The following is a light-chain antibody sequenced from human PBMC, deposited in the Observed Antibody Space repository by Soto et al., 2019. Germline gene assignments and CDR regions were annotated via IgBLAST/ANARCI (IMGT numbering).Light chain of an antibody. J-gene: IGLJ1*01. V-gene: IGLV3-1*01. CDR1: KLGDKY. Sequence: ELTQPPSVSVSPGQTASITCSGDKLGDKYACWYQQKPGQSPVLVIYQDSKRPSGIPERFSGSNSGNTATLTISGTQAMDEADYYCQAWDSSTAVFGTGTKVTVL. CDR2: QDS. CDR3: QAWDSSTAV.